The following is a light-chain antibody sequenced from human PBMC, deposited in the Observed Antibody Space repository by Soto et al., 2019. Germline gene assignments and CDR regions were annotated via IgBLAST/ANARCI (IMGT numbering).Light chain of an antibody. CDR2: AAS. CDR1: QSIRTY. V-gene: IGKV1-39*01. J-gene: IGKJ1*01. Sequence: DIQMTQSPASLSASVGDRVTITCRASQSIRTYLNWYQQKPGKAPKFLIYAASTLHSGVPSRFSGSGSGTDFTLTISSLQPEDFATYYCQQTYSNPRTFGQGTKVDIK. CDR3: QQTYSNPRT.